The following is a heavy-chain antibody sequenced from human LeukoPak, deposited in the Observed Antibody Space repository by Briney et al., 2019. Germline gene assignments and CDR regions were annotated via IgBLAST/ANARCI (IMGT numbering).Heavy chain of an antibody. D-gene: IGHD2-15*01. Sequence: SETLSLTCTVSGGSISSYSWSWIRQPPGKGLEGIGYIYTSGSTNYNPSLKSRVTISVDTSNNQFSLKLSSVTAADTAVYYCARRTKYCGGGSCSSNWFDPWGQGTLVTVS. CDR2: IYTSGST. J-gene: IGHJ5*02. V-gene: IGHV4-4*09. CDR3: ARRTKYCGGGSCSSNWFDP. CDR1: GGSISSYS.